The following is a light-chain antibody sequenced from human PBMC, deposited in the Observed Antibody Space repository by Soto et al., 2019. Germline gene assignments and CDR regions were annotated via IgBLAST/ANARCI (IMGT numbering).Light chain of an antibody. CDR2: GAS. Sequence: EIVMTQSPATLSVSPGERATLSCRASQNVGSNLAWYQQRPGQAPRLLIYGASPRATGIPARFTGSGSGTDFTLTISSLQSEDFAGYYCQHYNNWPPYTFGQGTKLEIK. J-gene: IGKJ2*01. V-gene: IGKV3-15*01. CDR1: QNVGSN. CDR3: QHYNNWPPYT.